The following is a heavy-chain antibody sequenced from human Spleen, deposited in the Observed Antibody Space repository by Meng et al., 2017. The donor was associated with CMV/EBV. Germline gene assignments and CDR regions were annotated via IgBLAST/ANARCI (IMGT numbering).Heavy chain of an antibody. CDR2: VTATGGTT. CDR1: GFSFNTSA. CDR3: ARGDSSTTWLVFDY. J-gene: IGHJ4*02. V-gene: IGHV3-23*01. D-gene: IGHD6-13*01. Sequence: ASGFSFNTSAMTWVRQAPGMGLEWVSTVTATGGTTYYADSVKGRFTISRDDSRNTLFLQMNSLRVDDTAVFYCARGDSSTTWLVFDYWGLGTLVTVSS.